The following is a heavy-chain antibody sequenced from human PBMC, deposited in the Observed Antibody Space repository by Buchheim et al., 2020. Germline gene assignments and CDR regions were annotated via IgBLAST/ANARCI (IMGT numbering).Heavy chain of an antibody. Sequence: QEQLVESGGGVVQPGRSLRLSCAASGFTFSSYGMHWVRQAPGKGLEWVAVISYDGSNKYYADSVKGRFTISRDNSKNTLYLQMNSLRAEDTAVYYCATEDYVSTRWDYWGQGTL. CDR2: ISYDGSNK. CDR3: ATEDYVSTRWDY. V-gene: IGHV3-30*03. J-gene: IGHJ4*02. D-gene: IGHD4-17*01. CDR1: GFTFSSYG.